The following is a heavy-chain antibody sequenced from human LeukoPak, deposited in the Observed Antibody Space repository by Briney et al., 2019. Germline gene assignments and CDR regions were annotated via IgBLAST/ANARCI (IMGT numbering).Heavy chain of an antibody. CDR2: INPSGGST. CDR1: GYTFTSYY. J-gene: IGHJ5*02. CDR3: ARDPGRGNWFDP. V-gene: IGHV1-46*01. Sequence: GASVNVSCKASGYTFTSYYMHWVRQAPGQGLEWMGIINPSGGSTSYAQKFQGRVTMTRDTSTSTVYMELSSLRSEDTAVYYCARDPGRGNWFDPWGQGTLVTVSS.